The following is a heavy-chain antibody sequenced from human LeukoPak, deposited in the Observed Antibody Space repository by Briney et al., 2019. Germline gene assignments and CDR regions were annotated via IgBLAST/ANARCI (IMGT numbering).Heavy chain of an antibody. CDR2: IYYSGST. CDR1: GGSISSGGYS. J-gene: IGHJ4*02. Sequence: SETLSLTCAVSGGSISSGGYSWSWIRQPPGKGLEGIGYIYYSGSTNYNPSLKSRVTISVDTSKNQFSLKLSSVTAADTAVYYCARGSSIVGATLPFDYWGQGTLVTVSS. V-gene: IGHV4-61*08. CDR3: ARGSSIVGATLPFDY. D-gene: IGHD1-26*01.